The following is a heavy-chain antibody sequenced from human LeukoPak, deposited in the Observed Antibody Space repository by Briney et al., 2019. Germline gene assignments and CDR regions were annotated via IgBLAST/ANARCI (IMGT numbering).Heavy chain of an antibody. Sequence: SETLSLTCTVSGGSISSYYWSWIRQPPGKGLEWIGYIYDSGSTNYNPSLKSRVTMSVDTSKNQFSLKLSSVTAADTAVYYCARAVAGYYYYYMDVWGKGTTVTISS. CDR1: GGSISSYY. D-gene: IGHD6-19*01. J-gene: IGHJ6*03. CDR3: ARAVAGYYYYYMDV. V-gene: IGHV4-59*12. CDR2: IYDSGST.